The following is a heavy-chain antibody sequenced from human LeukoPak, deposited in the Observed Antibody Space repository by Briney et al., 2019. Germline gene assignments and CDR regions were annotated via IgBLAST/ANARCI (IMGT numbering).Heavy chain of an antibody. J-gene: IGHJ4*02. D-gene: IGHD3-16*01. CDR3: AGDTPPGGEYYFEY. CDR2: IWHDGSKE. Sequence: GGSLRLSCAASGFSFSTYGMHWVRQAPDTGLEWVALIWHDGSKEYYADSVKGRFTISRDNSKNTLYLEMNSRRADDTAVYYCAGDTPPGGEYYFEYWGQGALVTVSS. V-gene: IGHV3-33*01. CDR1: GFSFSTYG.